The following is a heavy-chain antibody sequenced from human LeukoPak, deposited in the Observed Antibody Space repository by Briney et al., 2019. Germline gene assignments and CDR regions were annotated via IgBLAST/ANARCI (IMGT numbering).Heavy chain of an antibody. CDR3: ARRSGSYGDSFDY. CDR1: GGSISSYY. D-gene: IGHD1-26*01. CDR2: IYYSGST. Sequence: SETLSLTCTVSGGSISSYYWSWIRQPPGKGLEWIGYIYYSGSTNYNPSLKSRVTISADTSKNQFSLKLSSVTAADTAVYYCARRSGSYGDSFDYWGQGTLVTVSS. V-gene: IGHV4-59*08. J-gene: IGHJ4*02.